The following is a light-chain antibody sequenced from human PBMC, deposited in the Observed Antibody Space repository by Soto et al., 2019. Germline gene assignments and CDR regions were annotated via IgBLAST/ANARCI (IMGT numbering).Light chain of an antibody. CDR2: DVN. CDR3: SSYTSSSTLG. CDR1: SSDVGAYNY. Sequence: QSALTQPPSASGSPGQSVTISCTGSSSDVGAYNYVAWYQQRPGKAPKLMISDVNKRPSGVPDRFSGSKSGNTASLTISGLQAEDEADYYCSSYTSSSTLGFGTGTKLTVL. V-gene: IGLV2-8*01. J-gene: IGLJ1*01.